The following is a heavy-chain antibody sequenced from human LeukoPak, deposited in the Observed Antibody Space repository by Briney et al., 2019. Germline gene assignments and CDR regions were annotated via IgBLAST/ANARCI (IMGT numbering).Heavy chain of an antibody. CDR1: GFTFSSYA. V-gene: IGHV3-30*02. Sequence: GGSLRLSCAASGFTFSSYAMHWVRQAPGKGLEWVAFIRYDGSNKYYADSVKGRFTISRDNSKNTLYLQMNSLRAEDTAVYYCARGGGYSYGSFDYWGQGTLVTVSS. D-gene: IGHD5-18*01. CDR3: ARGGGYSYGSFDY. CDR2: IRYDGSNK. J-gene: IGHJ4*02.